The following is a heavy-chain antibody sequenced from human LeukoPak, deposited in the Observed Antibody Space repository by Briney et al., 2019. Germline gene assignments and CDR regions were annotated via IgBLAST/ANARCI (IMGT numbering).Heavy chain of an antibody. CDR1: GFTFSSYA. D-gene: IGHD3-10*01. CDR3: ARVIVSSDYYGSGSYYDY. CDR2: ISSSSSCT. Sequence: GGSLILSCSASGFTFSSYAMNWVRQAPGKGLEWVSSISSSSSCTYYADSVKGRFTISRDNAKNSLYLKMNSLRAEDTAVYYCARVIVSSDYYGSGSYYDYWGQGTLVTVSS. V-gene: IGHV3-21*01. J-gene: IGHJ4*02.